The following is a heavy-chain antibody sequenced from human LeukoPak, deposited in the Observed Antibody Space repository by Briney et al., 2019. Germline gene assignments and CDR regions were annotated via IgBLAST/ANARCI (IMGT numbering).Heavy chain of an antibody. CDR1: GFTFSSYS. V-gene: IGHV3-21*01. CDR3: ARERSSSDLYYYYYMDV. D-gene: IGHD6-6*01. J-gene: IGHJ6*03. Sequence: PGGSLRLSCAASGFTFSSYSVNWVRQAPGKGLEWVSSISSSSSYIYYADSVKGRFTISRDNAKNSLYLQMNSLRAEDTAVYYCARERSSSDLYYYYYMDVWGKGTTVTVSS. CDR2: ISSSSSYI.